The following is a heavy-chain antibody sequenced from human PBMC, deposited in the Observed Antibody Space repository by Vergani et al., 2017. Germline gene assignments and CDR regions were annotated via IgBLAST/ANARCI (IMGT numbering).Heavy chain of an antibody. D-gene: IGHD6-6*01. CDR1: GGSISSSSYY. CDR3: ATEVSSSGPLPLDY. CDR2: IYYSGST. V-gene: IGHV4-39*01. Sequence: QLRLQELGPGLVKPSETLSLTCTVSGGSISSSSYYWGWIRQPPGKGLEWIGSIYYSGSTYYNPSLKSRVTISVDTSKNQFSLKLSSVTAADTAVYYCATEVSSSGPLPLDYWGQGTLVTVSS. J-gene: IGHJ4*02.